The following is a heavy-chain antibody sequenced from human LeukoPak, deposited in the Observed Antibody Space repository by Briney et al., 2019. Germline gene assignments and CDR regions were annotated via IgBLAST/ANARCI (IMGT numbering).Heavy chain of an antibody. D-gene: IGHD3-16*01. Sequence: ASVKVSCKASGYTFTGYYMHWVRQAPGQGLEWMGLINPNSGGTNCAQKFQGKVTMTRDTSISTAYMELSRLRSDDTAVYYCASLGIGDAFDIWGQGTMVTVSS. V-gene: IGHV1-2*02. CDR3: ASLGIGDAFDI. J-gene: IGHJ3*02. CDR2: INPNSGGT. CDR1: GYTFTGYY.